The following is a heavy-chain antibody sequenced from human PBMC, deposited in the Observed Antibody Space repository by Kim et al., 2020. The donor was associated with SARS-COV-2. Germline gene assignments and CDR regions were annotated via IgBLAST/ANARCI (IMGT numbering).Heavy chain of an antibody. D-gene: IGHD3-3*01. Sequence: ASVKVSCKASGYTFRSNGISWVRQAPGQGLEWMGWISGHNGHTNSAQKLQGRVTMTTDTSTSTAYMELRSLRSDDTAVYYCARARLRFLDGAQSPYGMDVWGQGTTVTVSS. J-gene: IGHJ6*02. CDR3: ARARLRFLDGAQSPYGMDV. V-gene: IGHV1-18*04. CDR1: GYTFRSNG. CDR2: ISGHNGHT.